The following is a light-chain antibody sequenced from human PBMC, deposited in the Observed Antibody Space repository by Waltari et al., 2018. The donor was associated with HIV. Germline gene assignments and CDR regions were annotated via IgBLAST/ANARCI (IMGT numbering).Light chain of an antibody. Sequence: QAVLTQPPSVSAAPGQKVTISCSGSHSNMGNNLMSWYQHLPGTAPKLLIYENNRRPSRIPDRFSASKTGTSATLGITGLQTGDEAIYYCATWDNSLRAMFGGGTKLTVL. CDR1: HSNMGNNL. J-gene: IGLJ3*02. CDR3: ATWDNSLRAM. CDR2: ENN. V-gene: IGLV1-51*01.